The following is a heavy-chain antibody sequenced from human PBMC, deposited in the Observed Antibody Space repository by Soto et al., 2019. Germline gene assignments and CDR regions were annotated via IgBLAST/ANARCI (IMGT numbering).Heavy chain of an antibody. CDR3: ARQAGRWGPFDY. CDR2: IYYSGST. V-gene: IGHV4-39*01. J-gene: IGHJ4*02. Sequence: SETLSLTCTVSGVSISSSSYYWGWIRQPPGKGLEWIGSIYYSGSTYYNPSLKSRVTISVDTSKNQFSLKLSSVTAADTAVYYCARQAGRWGPFDYWGQETPVTAPQ. CDR1: GVSISSSSYY. D-gene: IGHD3-16*01.